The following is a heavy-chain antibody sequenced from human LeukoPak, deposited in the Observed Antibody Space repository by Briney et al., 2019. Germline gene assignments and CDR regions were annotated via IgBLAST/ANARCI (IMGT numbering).Heavy chain of an antibody. D-gene: IGHD3-3*01. CDR3: ARVGFYDFWSGINFFDY. CDR2: ITSSSST. V-gene: IGHV3-21*01. Sequence: GGSLRLSCAASGFTFSSYSVNWVRQARGKGLEWVSSITSSSSTYYSDSVKGRFTISRDNAKNSLYLQMNSLRVEDTAVYYCARVGFYDFWSGINFFDYWGQGTLVTVSS. J-gene: IGHJ4*02. CDR1: GFTFSSYS.